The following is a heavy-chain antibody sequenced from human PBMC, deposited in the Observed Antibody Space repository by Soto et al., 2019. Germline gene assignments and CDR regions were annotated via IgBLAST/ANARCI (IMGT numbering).Heavy chain of an antibody. CDR2: IIPILGIA. V-gene: IGHV1-69*04. Sequence: SVKVSCKASGGTFSSYTISWVRQAPGQGLEWMGRIIPILGIANYAQKFQGRVTITADKSTSTAYMELSSLRSEDTAVYYCARDPQQRGFYYYYYMAVWGKGPTVTVSS. J-gene: IGHJ6*03. CDR3: ARDPQQRGFYYYYYMAV. D-gene: IGHD6-25*01. CDR1: GGTFSSYT.